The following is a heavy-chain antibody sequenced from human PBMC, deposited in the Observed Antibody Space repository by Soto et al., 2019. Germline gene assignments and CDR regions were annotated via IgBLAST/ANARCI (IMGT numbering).Heavy chain of an antibody. V-gene: IGHV4-4*02. CDR1: GGSISSSNW. D-gene: IGHD4-17*01. J-gene: IGHJ3*02. CDR3: ARELSPVTGALDI. CDR2: IYHSGST. Sequence: QVQLQESGPGLAMPSGTLSLTCAVSGGSISSSNWWTWVRQAPGKGLEWIGEIYHSGSTIYNPSRKSRDTISVDKSKNQFALRLSSMTAADTAVYYCARELSPVTGALDIWGQGKMVTVSS.